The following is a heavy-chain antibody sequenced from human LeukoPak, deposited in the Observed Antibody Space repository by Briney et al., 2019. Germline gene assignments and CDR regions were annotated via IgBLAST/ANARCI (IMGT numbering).Heavy chain of an antibody. CDR2: INHSGST. V-gene: IGHV4-34*01. D-gene: IGHD6-13*01. Sequence: SETLSLTCAVYGGAFSGYYWSWIRQPPGKGLEWIGEINHSGSTNYNPSLKSRVTISVDTSKNQCSLKLSSVTAADTAVYYCAGGRGSPVLWYVAAAGTDFDYWGQGTLVTVSS. CDR1: GGAFSGYY. J-gene: IGHJ4*02. CDR3: AGGRGSPVLWYVAAAGTDFDY.